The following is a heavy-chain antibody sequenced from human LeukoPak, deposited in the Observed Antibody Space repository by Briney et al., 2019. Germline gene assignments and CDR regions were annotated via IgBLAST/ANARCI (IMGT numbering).Heavy chain of an antibody. J-gene: IGHJ6*03. V-gene: IGHV1-69*06. CDR1: VCTFNNYA. D-gene: IGHD1-7*01. CDR3: ASDMRTGTTSPYYYMDV. CDR2: IIPIFGTA. Sequence: GASVTVSYMPSVCTFNNYAISWVRQAPGQGLDWMGRIIPIFGTANYAQKFQGRVTIAADKSTSTAYMELSSLRSEDTAVYYCASDMRTGTTSPYYYMDVWGKGTTVTVSS.